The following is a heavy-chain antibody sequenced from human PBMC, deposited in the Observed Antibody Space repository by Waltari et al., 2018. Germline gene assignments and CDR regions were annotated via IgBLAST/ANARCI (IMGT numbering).Heavy chain of an antibody. Sequence: QVQLVQSGAEVKKPGASVKVSCKASGYTFTTYVLHWVRQDPGQRLEWMGSINAGNGNTRYSQGFQGRGTITRDTPATTAYMELSSLRSDDVAVYFCAREGDNSHLFDFWGQGTLLTVSS. CDR3: AREGDNSHLFDF. D-gene: IGHD6-13*01. J-gene: IGHJ4*02. CDR1: GYTFTTYV. V-gene: IGHV1-3*03. CDR2: INAGNGNT.